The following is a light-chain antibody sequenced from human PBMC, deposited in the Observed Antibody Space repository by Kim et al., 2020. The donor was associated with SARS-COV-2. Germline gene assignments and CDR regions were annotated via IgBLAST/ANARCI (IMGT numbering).Light chain of an antibody. CDR1: SSEVGLYNY. CDR2: DVT. CDR3: SSYTGRNIWV. Sequence: QSALTQPASVSGSPGQSITISCTGPSSEVGLYNYVSWYQQHPGKAPKLMIFDVTKRPSGVSNRFSGSKSGNTASLTISGLLTEDEADYYCSSYTGRNIWVFGGGTKVTVL. V-gene: IGLV2-14*03. J-gene: IGLJ3*02.